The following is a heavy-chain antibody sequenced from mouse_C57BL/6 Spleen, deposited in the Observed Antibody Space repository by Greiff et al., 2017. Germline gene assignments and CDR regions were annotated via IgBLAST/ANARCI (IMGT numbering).Heavy chain of an antibody. CDR3: ARKGITTVVAKDYAMDY. Sequence: LQESGAELVKPGASVKISCKASGYAFSSYWMNWVKQRPGKGLEWIGQIYPGDGDTNYNGKFKGKATLTADKSSSTAYMQLSRLTSEDSAVYFCARKGITTVVAKDYAMDYWGQGTSVTVSS. J-gene: IGHJ4*01. CDR1: GYAFSSYW. D-gene: IGHD1-1*01. V-gene: IGHV1-80*01. CDR2: IYPGDGDT.